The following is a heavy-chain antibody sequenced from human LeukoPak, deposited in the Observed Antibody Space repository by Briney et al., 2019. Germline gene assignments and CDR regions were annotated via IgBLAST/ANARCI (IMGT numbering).Heavy chain of an antibody. CDR2: ISYDGNKN. D-gene: IGHD6-19*01. J-gene: IGHJ3*01. V-gene: IGHV3-30*03. CDR3: ARDRGGWYKDALDV. Sequence: GGSLTLSCAPSGFTLSSYGMLWVRQAPGKGLEGMAYISYDGNKNYYADSVKGRFTVSRDNSENTIYLQVSSLRPDDTAIYYCARDRGGWYKDALDVWGQGTLVTVSS. CDR1: GFTLSSYG.